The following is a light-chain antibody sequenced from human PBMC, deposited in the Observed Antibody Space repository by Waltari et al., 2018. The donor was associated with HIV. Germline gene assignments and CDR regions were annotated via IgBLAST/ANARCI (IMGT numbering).Light chain of an antibody. CDR3: CSYAGNNTLV. Sequence: QSALTQPASVSGSPGQSITISCTGTSSDVGSYNLVSWYQQHPGKAPKFMIYEGTKRPSGVSNRFSGSKSGNTASLTSSGLQAEDEADYHCCSYAGNNTLVFGGGTKLTVL. J-gene: IGLJ3*02. V-gene: IGLV2-23*01. CDR1: SSDVGSYNL. CDR2: EGT.